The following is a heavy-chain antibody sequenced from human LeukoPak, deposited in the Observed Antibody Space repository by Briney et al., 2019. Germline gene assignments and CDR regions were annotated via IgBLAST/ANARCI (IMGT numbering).Heavy chain of an antibody. CDR1: GGSISSYY. V-gene: IGHV4-59*01. J-gene: IGHJ4*02. CDR2: IYYSGST. CDR3: PMVRVYY. D-gene: IGHD3-10*01. Sequence: PSETLSLTCIVSGGSISSYYWSWIRQPPGKGLEWIGYIYYSGSTNYNPSLKSRVTISVDTSKNQFSDTAVYYCARGNYGSGSPMVRVYYWGQGTLVTVSS.